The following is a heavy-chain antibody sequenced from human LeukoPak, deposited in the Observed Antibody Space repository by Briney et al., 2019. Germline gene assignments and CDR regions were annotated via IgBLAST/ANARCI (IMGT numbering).Heavy chain of an antibody. Sequence: PSETLSLTCTVSGGSISSYYWSWIRQPPGKGLEWIGYIYYSGSTNYNPSLKSRVTISVDTSKNQFSLKLSSVTAADTAVYYCARRGFVVVPAARRWYYFDYWGQGTLVTVSS. V-gene: IGHV4-59*12. J-gene: IGHJ4*02. CDR3: ARRGFVVVPAARRWYYFDY. CDR2: IYYSGST. D-gene: IGHD2-2*01. CDR1: GGSISSYY.